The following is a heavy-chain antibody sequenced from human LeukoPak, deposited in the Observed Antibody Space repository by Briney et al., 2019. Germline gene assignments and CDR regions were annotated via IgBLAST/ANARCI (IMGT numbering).Heavy chain of an antibody. CDR1: GLTFRNYW. J-gene: IGHJ4*02. V-gene: IGHV3-7*01. CDR3: VSWSGKYYVTSEIPANS. CDR2: ISEDGRNK. D-gene: IGHD3-10*02. Sequence: GGSLRLSCAASGLTFRNYWMSWIRQAPGKGLEWATDISEDGRNKYYVDSVKGRFTISRDNAKNSLYLQMNSLRVEDTAVYYCVSWSGKYYVTSEIPANSWGQGILVTVSS.